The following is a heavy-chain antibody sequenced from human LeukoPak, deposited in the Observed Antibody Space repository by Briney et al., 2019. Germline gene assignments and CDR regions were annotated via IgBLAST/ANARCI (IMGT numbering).Heavy chain of an antibody. CDR3: ARGRDPY. Sequence: PSETLSLTCAVYGGSFSGYYWTWIRQPPGRGLEWIGEINHSGSTNYNPSLKSRVTISVDTSKSHFSLKLNSVTAADTAMYYCARGRDPYWGQGTLVTVSS. V-gene: IGHV4-34*01. CDR1: GGSFSGYY. CDR2: INHSGST. D-gene: IGHD5-24*01. J-gene: IGHJ4*02.